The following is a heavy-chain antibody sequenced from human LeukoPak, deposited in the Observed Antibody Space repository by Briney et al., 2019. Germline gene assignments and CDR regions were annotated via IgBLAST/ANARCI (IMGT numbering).Heavy chain of an antibody. CDR2: INSDGSST. V-gene: IGHV3-74*03. CDR1: GFTFSSYW. D-gene: IGHD3-3*01. Sequence: GGSLRLSCAASGFTFSSYWMHWVRQGPGKGLVWVSRINSDGSSTTYADSVTGRFTVSRDNAKNTLYLQMNSLRAEDTAVYYCARGDSRSGFDYWGQGTLVTVSS. J-gene: IGHJ4*02. CDR3: ARGDSRSGFDY.